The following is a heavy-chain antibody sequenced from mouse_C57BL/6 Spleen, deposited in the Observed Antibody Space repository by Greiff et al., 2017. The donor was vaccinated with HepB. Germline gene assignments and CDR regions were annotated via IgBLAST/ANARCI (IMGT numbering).Heavy chain of an antibody. J-gene: IGHJ2*01. D-gene: IGHD2-1*01. CDR2: ISDGGSYT. CDR1: GFTFSSYA. Sequence: EVQVVESGGGLVKPGGSLKLSCAASGFTFSSYAMSWVRQTPEKRLEWVATISDGGSYTYYPDNVKGRFTISRDNAKNNLYLQMSHLKSEDTAMYYCARRGYYGNYYYFDYWGQGTTLTVSS. CDR3: ARRGYYGNYYYFDY. V-gene: IGHV5-4*03.